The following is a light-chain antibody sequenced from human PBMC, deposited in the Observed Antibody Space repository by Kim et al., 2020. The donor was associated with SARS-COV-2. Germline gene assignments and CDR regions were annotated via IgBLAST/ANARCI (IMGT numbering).Light chain of an antibody. Sequence: SYELTQPLSVSVALGQTASITCGGNNIGSRSVHWYQLKPGQAPVLVLYRDGNRPSGIPERFSGSKSGNTATLTITRAQGDDEADYFCQVWDSNTSWVFGGGTQLTDL. CDR1: NIGSRS. J-gene: IGLJ3*02. V-gene: IGLV3-9*01. CDR2: RDG. CDR3: QVWDSNTSWV.